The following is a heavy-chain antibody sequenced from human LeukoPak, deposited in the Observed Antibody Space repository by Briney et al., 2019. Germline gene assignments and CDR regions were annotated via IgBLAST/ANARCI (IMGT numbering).Heavy chain of an antibody. J-gene: IGHJ5*02. D-gene: IGHD3-22*01. V-gene: IGHV5-51*01. CDR3: ARRYYHSSEFDP. CDR2: IYPTDSTT. CDR1: GYGFSNYW. Sequence: GESLKISCKASGYGFSNYWIGWARQLPGKGLEWMGFIYPTDSTTRYSPSFQGQVTISADKSISTAYLQWSSLKASDTAIYYCARRYYHSSEFDPWGQGTLVTVSS.